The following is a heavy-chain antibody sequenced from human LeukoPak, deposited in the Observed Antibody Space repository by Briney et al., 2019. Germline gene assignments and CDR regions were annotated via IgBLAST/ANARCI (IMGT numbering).Heavy chain of an antibody. Sequence: QAGGSLRLSCAASGFTFSSYWMSWVRLAPGKGLEWVANIKGEGSEKWYADSVKGRFTISRDNAQNSVHLQMNSLRAEDTAVYHCARDEYRSRWLHPWGQGTLVTVTS. J-gene: IGHJ5*02. D-gene: IGHD5-24*01. CDR2: IKGEGSEK. CDR1: GFTFSSYW. CDR3: ARDEYRSRWLHP. V-gene: IGHV3-7*01.